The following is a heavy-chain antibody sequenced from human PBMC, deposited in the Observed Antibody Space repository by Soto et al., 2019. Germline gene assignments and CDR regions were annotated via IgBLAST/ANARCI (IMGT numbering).Heavy chain of an antibody. J-gene: IGHJ4*02. Sequence: GGSLRLSCAASGFTFDDYAMHWVRQAPGKGLEWVSLISGDGGSTYYADSVKGRFTISRDNSKNSLYLQMNSLRTADTALYYCAKDGVDYYDSSGDYDYWGQGTLVTVSS. D-gene: IGHD3-22*01. V-gene: IGHV3-43*02. CDR2: ISGDGGST. CDR3: AKDGVDYYDSSGDYDY. CDR1: GFTFDDYA.